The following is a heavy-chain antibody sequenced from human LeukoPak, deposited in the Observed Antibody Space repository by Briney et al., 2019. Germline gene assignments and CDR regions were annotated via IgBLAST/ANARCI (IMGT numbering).Heavy chain of an antibody. CDR3: AKSHFCDSRGYGGFFVY. J-gene: IGHJ4*02. CDR2: IYSGGST. Sequence: GGSLRLSCAASGFTVSSNYMSWVRQAPGKGLEWVSVIYSGGSTYYADSVKGRFTVSRDNSKNTLYLQMDSLRAEDTAVYYCAKSHFCDSRGYGGFFVYGGQGTLVSVSS. CDR1: GFTVSSNY. D-gene: IGHD3-22*01. V-gene: IGHV3-53*01.